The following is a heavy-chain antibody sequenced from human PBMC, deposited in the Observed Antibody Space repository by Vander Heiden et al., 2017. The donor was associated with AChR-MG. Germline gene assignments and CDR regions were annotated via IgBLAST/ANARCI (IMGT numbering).Heavy chain of an antibody. CDR2: ISYDGSNK. D-gene: IGHD2-21*01. J-gene: IGHJ4*02. CDR3: AKGLAYCGGDCYPTFDY. Sequence: QVQLVESGGGVVPPGRSLRLSCAASGFTFSSYGMHWVRQAPGKGLEWVAVISYDGSNKYYADSVKGRFTISRDNSKNTLYLQMNSLRAEDTAVYYCAKGLAYCGGDCYPTFDYWGQGTLVTVSS. V-gene: IGHV3-30*18. CDR1: GFTFSSYG.